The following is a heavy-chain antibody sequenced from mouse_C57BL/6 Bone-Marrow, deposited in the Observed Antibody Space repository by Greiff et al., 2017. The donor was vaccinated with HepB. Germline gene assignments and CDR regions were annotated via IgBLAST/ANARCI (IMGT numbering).Heavy chain of an antibody. CDR2: IDPENGDT. J-gene: IGHJ4*01. Sequence: EVKLMESGAELVRPGASVKLSCTASGFNIKDDYMHWVKPRPEQGLEWIGWIDPENGDTEYASKFQGKATITADTSSNTAYLQLSSLTSEDTAVYYCTTDYYGSMDYWGQGTSVTVSS. CDR1: GFNIKDDY. D-gene: IGHD1-1*01. CDR3: TTDYYGSMDY. V-gene: IGHV14-4*01.